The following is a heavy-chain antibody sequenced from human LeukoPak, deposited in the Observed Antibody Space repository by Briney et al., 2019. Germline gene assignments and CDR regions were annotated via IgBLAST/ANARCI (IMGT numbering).Heavy chain of an antibody. Sequence: GGSLRLSCAASGFTFDGYAIHWVRQAPGRGLDWVSLISGDGDSTYYADSVKGRFTISRDNSKNSLYLQMNSLRTEDTALYYCAKGNERRAFDIWGQGTMVTVSS. CDR3: AKGNERRAFDI. J-gene: IGHJ3*02. V-gene: IGHV3-43*02. D-gene: IGHD5-24*01. CDR1: GFTFDGYA. CDR2: ISGDGDST.